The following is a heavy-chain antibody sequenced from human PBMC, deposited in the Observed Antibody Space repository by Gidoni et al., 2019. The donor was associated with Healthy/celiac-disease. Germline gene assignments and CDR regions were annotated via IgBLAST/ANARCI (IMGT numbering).Heavy chain of an antibody. J-gene: IGHJ4*02. Sequence: QVQLVQSGAEVKKPWSSVQVSCKAYGGTFSCYAISWVRQAPGQWLEWMGGIIPIFGTANDAQKFQGRVTITADESTSTAYMELSSLRSEDTAVYYCIIAVAGTLSPFDYWGQGTLVTVSS. CDR3: IIAVAGTLSPFDY. V-gene: IGHV1-69*01. CDR1: GGTFSCYA. CDR2: IIPIFGTA. D-gene: IGHD6-19*01.